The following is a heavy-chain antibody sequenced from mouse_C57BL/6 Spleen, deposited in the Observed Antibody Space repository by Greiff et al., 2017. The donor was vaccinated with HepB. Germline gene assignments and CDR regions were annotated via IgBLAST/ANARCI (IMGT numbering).Heavy chain of an antibody. CDR2: ISYDGSN. D-gene: IGHD2-1*01. CDR1: GYSITSGYY. Sequence: VQLQQSGPGLVKPSQSLSLTCSVTGYSITSGYYWNWIRQFPGNKLEWMGYISYDGSNNYNPSLKNRISITRDTSKNQFFLKLNSVTTEDTATYYCARGGGYGNYPWFAYWGQGTLVTVSA. CDR3: ARGGGYGNYPWFAY. J-gene: IGHJ3*01. V-gene: IGHV3-6*01.